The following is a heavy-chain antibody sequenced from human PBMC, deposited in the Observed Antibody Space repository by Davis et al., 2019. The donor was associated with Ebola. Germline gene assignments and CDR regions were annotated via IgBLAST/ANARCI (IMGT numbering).Heavy chain of an antibody. CDR1: GGTFSSYA. CDR3: ARVWVVPAAPNWFDP. J-gene: IGHJ5*02. D-gene: IGHD2-2*01. CDR2: IIPILGIA. Sequence: AASVKVSCKASGGTFSSYAISWVRQAPGQGLEWMGRIIPILGIANYAQKFQGRVTITADKSTSTAYMELSSLRSEDTAVYYCARVWVVPAAPNWFDPWGQGTLVTVSS. V-gene: IGHV1-69*04.